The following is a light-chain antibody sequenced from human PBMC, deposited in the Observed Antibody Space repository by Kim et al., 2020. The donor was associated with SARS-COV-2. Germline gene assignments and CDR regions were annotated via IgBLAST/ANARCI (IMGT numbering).Light chain of an antibody. CDR1: SGDSNYK. V-gene: IGLV9-49*01. J-gene: IGLJ1*01. CDR3: GADHGSGSNFVYV. CDR2: VGTGGIVG. Sequence: CTLISGDSNYKVDWYQQRPGKCPRFVMRVGTGGIVGSKGDGIPDRFSVLGSGLNRYLTIKNIQEEDESDYHCGADHGSGSNFVYVFGTGTKVTVL.